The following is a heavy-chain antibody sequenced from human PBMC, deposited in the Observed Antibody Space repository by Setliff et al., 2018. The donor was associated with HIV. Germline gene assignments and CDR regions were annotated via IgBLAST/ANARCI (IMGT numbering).Heavy chain of an antibody. CDR3: ATLWMRGGYFDT. J-gene: IGHJ4*02. CDR1: GFSFSQYG. Sequence: GGSLRLSCAASGFSFSQYGMHWVRQAPGKGLQWVAVMWYDGSKKYYADSVKGRFTISRDNSKNTLYLQMNSLRAEDTAVYYCATLWMRGGYFDTWGQGTLVTVSS. V-gene: IGHV3-33*01. D-gene: IGHD2-15*01. CDR2: MWYDGSKK.